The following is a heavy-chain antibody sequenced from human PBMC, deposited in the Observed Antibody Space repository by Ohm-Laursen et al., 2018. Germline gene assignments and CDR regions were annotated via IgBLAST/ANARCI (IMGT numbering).Heavy chain of an antibody. Sequence: SLRLSCAASGFTFSDYYMSWIRQAPGKGLEWVSYISSSGSTIYYADSVKGRFTISRDNAKNSLYLQMNSLRAEDTAVYYCARGIDYGGNDYYYGMDVWGQGTTVTASS. CDR1: GFTFSDYY. V-gene: IGHV3-11*01. CDR3: ARGIDYGGNDYYYGMDV. J-gene: IGHJ6*02. CDR2: ISSSGSTI. D-gene: IGHD4-23*01.